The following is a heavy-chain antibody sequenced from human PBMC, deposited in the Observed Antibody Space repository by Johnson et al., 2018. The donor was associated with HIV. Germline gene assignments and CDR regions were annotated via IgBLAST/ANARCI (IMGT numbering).Heavy chain of an antibody. J-gene: IGHJ3*02. CDR2: IKQDGSEK. CDR1: GFTFSSYG. CDR3: AKNGARGDAFDI. Sequence: VQLVESGGGLVQPGGSLRLSCAASGFTFSSYGMHWVRQTPGKGLEWVANIKQDGSEKYYVDSVKGRFTISRDNSKNTLYLQMNSLRAEDTAVYYCAKNGARGDAFDIWGQGTMVTVSS. V-gene: IGHV3-7*02. D-gene: IGHD2-8*01.